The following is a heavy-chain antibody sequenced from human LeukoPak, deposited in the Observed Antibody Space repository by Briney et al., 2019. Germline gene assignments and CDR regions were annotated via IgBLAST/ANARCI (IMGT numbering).Heavy chain of an antibody. CDR3: ASNTGTVFDY. CDR1: GGSFSGYY. Sequence: PSETLSLTCAVYGGSFSGYYWSWIRQPPGKGLEWIGEINHSGSTNYNPSFKSRVTISLDVSKQQFSLNPTSVTAADTAVYYCASNTGTVFDYWGQGALVTVSS. D-gene: IGHD7-27*01. J-gene: IGHJ4*02. CDR2: INHSGST. V-gene: IGHV4-34*01.